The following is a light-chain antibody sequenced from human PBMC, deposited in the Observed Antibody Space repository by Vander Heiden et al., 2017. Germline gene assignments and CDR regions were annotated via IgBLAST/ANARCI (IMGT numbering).Light chain of an antibody. J-gene: IGKJ4*01. CDR3: QQISNWIN. CDR2: DAS. V-gene: IGKV3-11*01. Sequence: EIVLTQSPATLSLSPGERATLSCRASQSVSSYLAWYQQKPGQAPRLLIYDASNRATGIPARLSGSGSGTDFTLTISSREPEDFAVYYGQQISNWINLAGGTKVKIK. CDR1: QSVSSY.